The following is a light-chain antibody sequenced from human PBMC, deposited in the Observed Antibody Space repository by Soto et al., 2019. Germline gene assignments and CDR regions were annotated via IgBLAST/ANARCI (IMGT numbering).Light chain of an antibody. CDR1: QDVSNY. V-gene: IGKV1-33*01. Sequence: DIQMTQSPSSLSASVADRVTITCRASQDVSNYLNWYQQKPGKAPKLLIYDASNLETGVPSRFSGSGSGTDFTFTITSLQPEDFATYYCQQYDDLYTFGQGTKLEIK. CDR2: DAS. J-gene: IGKJ2*01. CDR3: QQYDDLYT.